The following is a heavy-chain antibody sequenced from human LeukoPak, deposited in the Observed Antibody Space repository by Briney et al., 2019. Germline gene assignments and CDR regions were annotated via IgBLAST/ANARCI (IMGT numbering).Heavy chain of an antibody. CDR1: GGSISSHY. CDR2: IYYSGST. Sequence: SETLSLTCTVSGGSISSHYWSWIRQPPGKGLEWIGYIYYSGSTNYNPSLKSRVTISVDTSKNQFSLKLSSVTAADTAVYYCARACRSSSFDYWGQGTLVTVSS. CDR3: ARACRSSSFDY. D-gene: IGHD6-6*01. V-gene: IGHV4-59*11. J-gene: IGHJ4*02.